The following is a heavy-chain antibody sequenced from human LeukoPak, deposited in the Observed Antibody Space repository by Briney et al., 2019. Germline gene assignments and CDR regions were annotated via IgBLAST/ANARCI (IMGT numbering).Heavy chain of an antibody. CDR2: IYYSGST. CDR1: GGSISSYY. J-gene: IGHJ4*02. Sequence: SETLSLTCTVSGGSISSYYWSWIRRHLGKGLERIGYIYYSGSTNYNPSLKSRVTISVDTSKNQFSLKLSSVTAADTAVYYCARHWVGSSGGYFDYWGQGTLVTVSS. D-gene: IGHD6-13*01. CDR3: ARHWVGSSGGYFDY. V-gene: IGHV4-59*08.